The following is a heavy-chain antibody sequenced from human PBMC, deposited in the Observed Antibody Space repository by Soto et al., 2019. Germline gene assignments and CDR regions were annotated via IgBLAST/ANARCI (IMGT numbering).Heavy chain of an antibody. CDR1: GFTFSSYA. V-gene: IGHV3-23*01. Sequence: EVQLLESGGGLVQPGGSLRLSCAASGFTFSSYAMSWVRQAPGKGLEWVSAISGSCGSTYYADSVKGRFTISRDNSKNTLYLQMNSLRAEDTAVYYCAKDRGGVVVVAARILDYWGQGTLVTVSS. CDR3: AKDRGGVVVVAARILDY. J-gene: IGHJ4*02. CDR2: ISGSCGST. D-gene: IGHD2-15*01.